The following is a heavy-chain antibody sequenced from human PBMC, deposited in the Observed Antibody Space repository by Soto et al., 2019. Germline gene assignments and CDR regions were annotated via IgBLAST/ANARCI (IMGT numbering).Heavy chain of an antibody. D-gene: IGHD1-26*01. CDR1: GYTFTGYY. V-gene: IGHV1-2*02. J-gene: IGHJ3*02. CDR2: INPNSGGT. CDR3: ASDPVVGRDAFDI. Sequence: QVQLVQSGAEVKKPGASVKVSCKASGYTFTGYYMHWVRQAPGQGLEWKVWINPNSGGTNYAQKVQGRVTMTRDTSISTAYMELSRLRSDDTAVYYCASDPVVGRDAFDIWGQGTMVTVSS.